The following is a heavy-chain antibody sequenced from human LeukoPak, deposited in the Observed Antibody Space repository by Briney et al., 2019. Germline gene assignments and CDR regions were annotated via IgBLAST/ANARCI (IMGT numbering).Heavy chain of an antibody. Sequence: ASVKVSCKASGGTFISYAISWVRQAPGQGLEWMGGIIPIFGTANYAQKFQGGVTITTDESTSTAYLELSSLRSEDTAVYYCARGIGRYDYSNYHNWFDPWGQGTLVTVSS. CDR3: ARGIGRYDYSNYHNWFDP. CDR1: GGTFISYA. D-gene: IGHD4-11*01. J-gene: IGHJ5*02. V-gene: IGHV1-69*05. CDR2: IIPIFGTA.